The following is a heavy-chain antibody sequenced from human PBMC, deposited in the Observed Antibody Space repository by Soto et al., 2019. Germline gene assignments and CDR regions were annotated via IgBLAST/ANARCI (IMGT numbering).Heavy chain of an antibody. J-gene: IGHJ5*02. CDR2: ISWNSGSI. CDR1: GFTFDDYA. D-gene: IGHD6-13*01. CDR3: AKDARSSWRINLFDP. V-gene: IGHV3-9*01. Sequence: EVQLVESGGGLVQPGRSLRLSCAASGFTFDDYAMHWVRQAPGKGLEWVSGISWNSGSIGYADSVKGRFTISRDNAKNSPELQKNSPRAEDTALYYCAKDARSSWRINLFDPWGQGTLVTGSS.